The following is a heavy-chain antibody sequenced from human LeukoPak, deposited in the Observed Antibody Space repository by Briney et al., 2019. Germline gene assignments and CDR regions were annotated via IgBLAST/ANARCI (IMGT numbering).Heavy chain of an antibody. J-gene: IGHJ5*02. D-gene: IGHD5-18*01. Sequence: PSETLSLTCTVSGGSISSYYWNWIRQPPGKGLEWIGEINHSGSTNYNPSLKSRVTISVDTSKNQFSLKLSSVTAADTAVYYCARGGYSYGYDTKTLYNWFDPWGQGTLVTVSS. V-gene: IGHV4-34*01. CDR3: ARGGYSYGYDTKTLYNWFDP. CDR2: INHSGST. CDR1: GGSISSYY.